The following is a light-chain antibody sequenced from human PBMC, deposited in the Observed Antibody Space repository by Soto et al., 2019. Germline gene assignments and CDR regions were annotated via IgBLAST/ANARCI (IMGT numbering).Light chain of an antibody. V-gene: IGKV3D-20*01. J-gene: IGKJ1*01. CDR3: XQYTTXXXT. CDR1: QSVSSSY. CDR2: XXX. Sequence: EIVLTQSPATLSLSPGERXXXXXXXSQSVSSSYLAXYQQKPGLAPXLLXXXXXSXATGIPDRFSGSGSGTDXTLTISXXEPXDFAVYYCXQYTTXXXTXXQXTKVDIK.